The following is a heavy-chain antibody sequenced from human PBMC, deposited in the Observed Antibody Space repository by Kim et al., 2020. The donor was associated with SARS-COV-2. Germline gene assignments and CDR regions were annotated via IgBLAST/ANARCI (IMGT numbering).Heavy chain of an antibody. CDR3: ARGFSSYYDSSGHSDY. J-gene: IGHJ4*02. CDR2: ISYDGSNK. V-gene: IGHV3-30-3*01. CDR1: GFTFSSYA. D-gene: IGHD3-22*01. Sequence: GGSLRLSCAASGFTFSSYAMHWVRQAPGKGLEWVAVISYDGSNKYYADSVKGRFTISRDNSKNTLYLQMNSLRAEDTAAYYCARGFSSYYDSSGHSDYWGAGALVTVSS.